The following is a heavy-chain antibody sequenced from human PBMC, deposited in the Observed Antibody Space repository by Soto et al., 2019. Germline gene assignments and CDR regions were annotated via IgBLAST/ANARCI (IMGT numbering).Heavy chain of an antibody. V-gene: IGHV4-34*01. CDR3: XXXXXCSGGSCRXXXXXXX. J-gene: IGHJ5*01. Sequence: QVQLQQWGAGLLKTSETLSLTCAVSGGPFSGFYWSWLRQPPGRGLEWIWGINHRGRTNYNPSLESRVXXSVDTSKNQFSLKLXSVTAADTAXXXXXXXXXCSGGSCRXXXXXXXWG. CDR2: INHRGRT. CDR1: GGPFSGFY. D-gene: IGHD2-15*01.